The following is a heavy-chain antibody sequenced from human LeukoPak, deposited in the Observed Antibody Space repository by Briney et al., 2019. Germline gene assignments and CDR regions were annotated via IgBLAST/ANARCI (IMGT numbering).Heavy chain of an antibody. V-gene: IGHV1-18*01. D-gene: IGHD3-10*01. J-gene: IGHJ6*02. Sequence: ASVKVSCKASGYTFTSYGISWVRQAPGQGLEWMGWISAYNGNTNYAQKFQGWVTVTRDTSISTAYMELSRLRSDDTAVYYCARQVGSGYQGYYYYGMDVWGQGTTVTVSS. CDR1: GYTFTSYG. CDR2: ISAYNGNT. CDR3: ARQVGSGYQGYYYYGMDV.